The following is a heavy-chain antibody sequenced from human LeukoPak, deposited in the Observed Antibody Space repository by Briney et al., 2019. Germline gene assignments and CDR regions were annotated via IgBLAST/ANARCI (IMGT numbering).Heavy chain of an antibody. D-gene: IGHD2-15*01. CDR2: VYYRGNT. V-gene: IGHV4-59*01. J-gene: IGHJ6*04. Sequence: SETLSLTCTVSGGSISHYFWSWIRQPPGQGLEWVGYVYYRGNTIYSPSLRSRVTISVDSSKNEFSLKMTSVTAADTAVYYCARHADIALYREGMDVWGKGTTVTVSS. CDR1: GGSISHYF. CDR3: ARHADIALYREGMDV.